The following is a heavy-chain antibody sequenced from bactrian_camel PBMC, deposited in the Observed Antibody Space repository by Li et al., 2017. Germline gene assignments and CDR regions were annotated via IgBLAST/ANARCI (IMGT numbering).Heavy chain of an antibody. CDR1: GYNFAAVC. V-gene: IGHV3S26*01. Sequence: HVQLVESGGGSVQPGGSLRLSCAVSGYNFAAVCLAWFRQAPGKDHEGVAGLDSDGEISYGDSAKGRFTISRGSDATLYLQMSDLKPEDTAMYYCAAGPAGQYCYRGDVRPSGFGYWGQGTQVTVS. J-gene: IGHJ6*01. D-gene: IGHD5*01. CDR3: AAGPAGQYCYRGDVRPSGFGY. CDR2: LDSDGEI.